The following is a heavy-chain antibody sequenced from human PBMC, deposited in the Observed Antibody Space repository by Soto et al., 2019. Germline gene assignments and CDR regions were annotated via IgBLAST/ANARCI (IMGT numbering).Heavy chain of an antibody. D-gene: IGHD2-15*01. CDR3: ARATRYCSGGSCYPYCMDV. V-gene: IGHV3-13*05. CDR2: IVTAGDP. CDR1: GFTLSSYA. Sequence: AGSLRPACAVSGFTLSSYAMHWDRQATGKGLEWDSTIVTAGDPYYPGSMKGRFTISGENAKNALYLQMNSLRAGDTAVYYWARATRYCSGGSCYPYCMDVWGQGTTVTVSS. J-gene: IGHJ6*02.